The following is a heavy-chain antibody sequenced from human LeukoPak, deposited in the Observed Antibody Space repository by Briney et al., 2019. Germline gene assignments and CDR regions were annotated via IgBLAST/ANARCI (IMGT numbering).Heavy chain of an antibody. CDR3: ARGRCSSSCSNWFDP. Sequence: ASVKVPCKASGYTFTNYGISWGRQAPGQGLEWMGWISAYNGNTNYAQKLQGRVTMTTDTSTSTAYMELRSLRSDDTAVYYCARGRCSSSCSNWFDPWGPGTLVTVSS. J-gene: IGHJ5*02. D-gene: IGHD6-13*01. CDR1: GYTFTNYG. V-gene: IGHV1-18*01. CDR2: ISAYNGNT.